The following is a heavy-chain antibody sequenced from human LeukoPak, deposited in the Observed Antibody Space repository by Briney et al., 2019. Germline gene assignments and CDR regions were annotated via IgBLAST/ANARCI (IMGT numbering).Heavy chain of an antibody. Sequence: SETLSLTCTVSGYFISSGYYWGWIRQPPGKGLQWIGSIHHSGSTYYNPSLKSRVTISVDTSKNQFSLKLSSVTAADTAVHYCARTSSSGLVGGYYFDYWGQGTLVTVSS. J-gene: IGHJ4*02. V-gene: IGHV4-38-2*02. CDR2: IHHSGST. CDR1: GYFISSGYY. CDR3: ARTSSSGLVGGYYFDY. D-gene: IGHD6-19*01.